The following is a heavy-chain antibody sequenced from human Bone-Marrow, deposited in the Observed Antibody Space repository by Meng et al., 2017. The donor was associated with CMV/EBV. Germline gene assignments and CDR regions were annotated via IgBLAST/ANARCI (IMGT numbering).Heavy chain of an antibody. D-gene: IGHD4-17*01. V-gene: IGHV3-23*01. CDR3: AKGERVTTSPFDY. Sequence: CADSGFTFSSYAMSWVRQAPGKGLEWVSAISGSGGSTYYADSVKGRFTISRDNSKNTLYLQMNSLRAEDTAVYYCAKGERVTTSPFDYWGQGTLVTVSS. CDR2: ISGSGGST. CDR1: GFTFSSYA. J-gene: IGHJ4*02.